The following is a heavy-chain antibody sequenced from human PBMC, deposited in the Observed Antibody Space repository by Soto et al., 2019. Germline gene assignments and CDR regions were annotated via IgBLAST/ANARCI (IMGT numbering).Heavy chain of an antibody. V-gene: IGHV1-8*01. CDR3: ARERGGYCISTSCPRTAFDI. J-gene: IGHJ3*02. CDR2: INPNSGNT. CDR1: GYIFTNYD. D-gene: IGHD2-2*01. Sequence: ASVKVSCKASGYIFTNYDINWVRQATGQGLEYLGWINPNSGNTGYVQKFQGRVTITADESTSTAYMELSSLRSEDTAVYYCARERGGYCISTSCPRTAFDIWGQGTMVTVSS.